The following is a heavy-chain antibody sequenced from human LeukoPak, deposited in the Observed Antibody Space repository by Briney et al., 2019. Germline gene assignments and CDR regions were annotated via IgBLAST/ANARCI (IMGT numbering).Heavy chain of an antibody. Sequence: SETLSLTCTVSGGSISSSSYYWGWIRQPPGKGLEWIGSIYYSGSTYYIPPIKSRVTISVDTSKNQFSLKLSSVTAADTAVYYCARSGQNSGSYEILRDYWGQGTLVTVSS. CDR3: ARSGQNSGSYEILRDY. V-gene: IGHV4-39*07. CDR2: IYYSGST. J-gene: IGHJ4*02. CDR1: GGSISSSSYY. D-gene: IGHD1-26*01.